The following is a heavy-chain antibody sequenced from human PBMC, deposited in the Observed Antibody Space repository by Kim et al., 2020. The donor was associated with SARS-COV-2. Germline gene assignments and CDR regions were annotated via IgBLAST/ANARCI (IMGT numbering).Heavy chain of an antibody. CDR3: VSKRADSSGFIDS. V-gene: IGHV4-59*03. CDR1: SASFSENY. CDR2: IHHTGTT. J-gene: IGHJ4*02. Sequence: SETLSLTCSVASASFSENYWSWIRQPPGRGLEWICYIHHTGTTNYNPSLKSRVAISVDSSKNQFSLNLNSMTTADTAVYYCVSKRADSSGFIDSWGQGTLVTVSA. D-gene: IGHD3-22*01.